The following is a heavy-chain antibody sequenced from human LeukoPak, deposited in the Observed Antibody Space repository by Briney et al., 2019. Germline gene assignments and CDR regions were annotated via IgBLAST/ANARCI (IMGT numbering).Heavy chain of an antibody. CDR1: GFTVSSNS. D-gene: IGHD6-6*01. V-gene: IGHV3-53*01. CDR2: IYSDNT. CDR3: ARDTVLYYYYYYMDV. J-gene: IGHJ6*03. Sequence: GGSLRLSCTVSGFTVSSNSMSWVRQAPGKGLEWVSFIYSDNTHYSDSVKGRFTISRDNAKNTLYLQMNSLRAEDTAVYYCARDTVLYYYYYYMDVWGKGTTVTVSS.